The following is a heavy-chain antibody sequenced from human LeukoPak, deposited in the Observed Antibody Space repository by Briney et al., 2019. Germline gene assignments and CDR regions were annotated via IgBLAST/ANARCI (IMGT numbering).Heavy chain of an antibody. CDR2: ISADGGST. Sequence: GGSLRLSCAASGFMFDDYAMHWVRQAPGKGLEWVSLISADGGSTFYADSVKGRFTISRDNNNNSLSLQMNSLTTEDTAFYYCAREQFSHTSNYFDNWGQGLLVTVSS. D-gene: IGHD5-24*01. CDR1: GFMFDDYA. J-gene: IGHJ4*02. V-gene: IGHV3-43*02. CDR3: AREQFSHTSNYFDN.